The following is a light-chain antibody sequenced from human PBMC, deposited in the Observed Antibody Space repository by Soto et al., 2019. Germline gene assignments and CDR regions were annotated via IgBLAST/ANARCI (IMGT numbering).Light chain of an antibody. V-gene: IGKV3-15*01. J-gene: IGKJ5*01. CDR3: QQYSSSPIT. CDR2: GAS. CDR1: HIVIDY. Sequence: EIVLTQSPSTLSVSPGERSTLSCISSHIVIDYLAWYQHQPGHAPRLLIYGASTTATGIPARFSGSGSGTDFSLTISRLDPEDFAVYYCQQYSSSPITFGQGTRLEIK.